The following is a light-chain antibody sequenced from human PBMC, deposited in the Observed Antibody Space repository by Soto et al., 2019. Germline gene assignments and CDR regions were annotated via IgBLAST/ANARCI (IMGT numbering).Light chain of an antibody. CDR1: NSNIESNY. J-gene: IGLJ3*02. V-gene: IGLV1-47*01. Sequence: QSVLTQPPSASGTPGQRVTISCSGRNSNIESNYVYWYQQYPGTAPKLLIYRNNQRPSGVPDRFSGSKSGTSASLAISGLRSEDEADYYCAVWDDTLNGWVFGGGNKVTVL. CDR3: AVWDDTLNGWV. CDR2: RNN.